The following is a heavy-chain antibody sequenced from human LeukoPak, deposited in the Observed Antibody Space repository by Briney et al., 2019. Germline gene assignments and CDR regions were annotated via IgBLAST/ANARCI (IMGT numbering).Heavy chain of an antibody. J-gene: IGHJ4*02. CDR2: INPNSGGT. CDR3: ARYDTFSSSWYYFDY. Sequence: ASVKVSCKASGYTFTGYYMHWLRQAPGQGLEWMGRINPNSGGTNYAQKFQGRVTMTRDTSISTAYMELSRLRSHTTEVYYCARYDTFSSSWYYFDYWGQGTLVTVSS. D-gene: IGHD6-13*01. V-gene: IGHV1-2*05. CDR1: GYTFTGYY.